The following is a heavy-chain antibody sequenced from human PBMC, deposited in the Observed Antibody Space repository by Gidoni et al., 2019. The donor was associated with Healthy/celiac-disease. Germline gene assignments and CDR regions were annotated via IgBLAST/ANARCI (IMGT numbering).Heavy chain of an antibody. CDR3: TTDQRDYYDSSGLDY. Sequence: EVQLVESGGGLVKPGGSLRLSCAASGFTFSNAWMSWVRQAPGKGLEWVGRIKSKTDGGTTDYAAPVKGRFTISRDDSKNTLYLQMNSLKTEDTAVYYCTTDQRDYYDSSGLDYWGQGTLVTVSS. CDR1: GFTFSNAW. J-gene: IGHJ4*02. V-gene: IGHV3-15*01. D-gene: IGHD3-22*01. CDR2: IKSKTDGGTT.